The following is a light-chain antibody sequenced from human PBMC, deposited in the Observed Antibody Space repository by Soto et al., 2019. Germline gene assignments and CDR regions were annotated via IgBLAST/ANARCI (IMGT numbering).Light chain of an antibody. J-gene: IGKJ1*01. CDR2: AAS. V-gene: IGKV1-12*01. Sequence: DIQMTQSPSSVSASVGDRVTIPCRASQDISSWLAWYQQKPGKAPKLLIYAASSLQGGVPSRFSGSGSGTDFTLTISSLQPEDFATYYCQQANSFPWTFGQGTKVEIK. CDR1: QDISSW. CDR3: QQANSFPWT.